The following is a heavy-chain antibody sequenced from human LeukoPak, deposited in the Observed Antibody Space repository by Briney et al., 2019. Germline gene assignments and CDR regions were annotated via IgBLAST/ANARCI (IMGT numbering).Heavy chain of an antibody. CDR1: GFTFSSYA. V-gene: IGHV3-23*01. CDR2: ISGSGGST. J-gene: IGHJ4*02. Sequence: GGSLRLSCAASGFTFSSYAMGWVRQAPGKGLEWVSGISGSGGSTYYADSVKGRFTISRGNSKNTLYLQMNTLRAQDTSPYYLGKDRSGSYYGFDYWGQGTLVTVSS. D-gene: IGHD1-26*01. CDR3: GKDRSGSYYGFDY.